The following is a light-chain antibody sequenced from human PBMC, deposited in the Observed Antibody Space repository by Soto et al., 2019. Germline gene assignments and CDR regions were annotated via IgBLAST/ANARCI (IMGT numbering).Light chain of an antibody. V-gene: IGLV2-23*02. J-gene: IGLJ3*02. CDR3: CSYAVSSTFV. Sequence: QSALTQPASVSGSPGQSITISCTGTSNDVGGYNLVSWYQQHPGKAPKLMIYEDSERPSGVSNRFSGSKSGNTASLTISGLQAEDEADYYCCSYAVSSTFVFGGGTKLTVL. CDR1: SNDVGGYNL. CDR2: EDS.